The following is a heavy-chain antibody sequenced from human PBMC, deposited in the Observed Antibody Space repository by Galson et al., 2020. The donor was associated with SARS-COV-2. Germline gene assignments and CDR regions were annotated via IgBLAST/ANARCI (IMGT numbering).Heavy chain of an antibody. CDR2: IIPIFGAA. J-gene: IGHJ6*04. CDR3: ARRYGWGTGAAVRPYYYFRMDV. Sequence: SVKVSCKASGGTFITSAINWVRQAPGQGLEWMGGIIPIFGAANYAQNFQGRVTITADESTSTAYMELSSLRSEDTAVYYCARRYGWGTGAAVRPYYYFRMDVGGKGTTGTVSS. V-gene: IGHV1-69*13. CDR1: GGTFITSA. D-gene: IGHD6-13*01.